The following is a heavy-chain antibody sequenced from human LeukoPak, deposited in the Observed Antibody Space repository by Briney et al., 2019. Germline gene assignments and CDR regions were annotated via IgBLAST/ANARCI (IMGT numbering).Heavy chain of an antibody. CDR3: ARPTKGDSYGYYYYYMDV. D-gene: IGHD5-18*01. CDR2: IYYSGST. J-gene: IGHJ6*03. Sequence: PSETLSLTCTVSGGSISSYYWSWIRQPPGKGLEWIGYIYYSGSTNYNPSLKSRVTISVDTSKNQFSLKLSSVTAADTAVYYCARPTKGDSYGYYYYYMDVWGKGTTVTVSS. V-gene: IGHV4-59*01. CDR1: GGSISSYY.